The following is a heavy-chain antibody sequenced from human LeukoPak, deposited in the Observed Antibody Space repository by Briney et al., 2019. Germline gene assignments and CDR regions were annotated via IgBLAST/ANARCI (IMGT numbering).Heavy chain of an antibody. V-gene: IGHV4-39*01. Sequence: SETLSLTCTVSGVSMSSSPYYWGWIRQPPGKGLEWIGTIYGSGNTNYNPSLRSRLTISVDTSRNQFSPKLSSVTAADTAVYYCARHDCDSSRCSVNWFDPWGQGTLVTVSS. J-gene: IGHJ5*02. CDR1: GVSMSSSPYY. CDR3: ARHDCDSSRCSVNWFDP. CDR2: IYGSGNT. D-gene: IGHD2/OR15-2a*01.